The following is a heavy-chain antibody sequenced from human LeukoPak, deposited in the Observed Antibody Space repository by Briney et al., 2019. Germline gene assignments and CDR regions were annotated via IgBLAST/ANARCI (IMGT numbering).Heavy chain of an antibody. J-gene: IGHJ4*02. V-gene: IGHV3-23*01. Sequence: GGSLRLSCEASGFTFGSHAMYWVPQAPGKGLEWVSASGTAGDTYYADSVKGRFTISRDDSKNTLFLQMTSLRAEDTAVYYCAKKTPGTHPFDSWGQGTLVTVSP. CDR2: SGTAGDT. CDR3: AKKTPGTHPFDS. CDR1: GFTFGSHA. D-gene: IGHD6-13*01.